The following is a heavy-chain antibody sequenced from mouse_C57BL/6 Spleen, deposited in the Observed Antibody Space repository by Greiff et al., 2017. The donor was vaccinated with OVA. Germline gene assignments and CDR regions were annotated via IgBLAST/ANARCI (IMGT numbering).Heavy chain of an antibody. CDR2: IDPETGGT. CDR1: GYTFTDYE. D-gene: IGHD1-1*01. CDR3: TRDISTVVAPDCFDY. Sequence: QVQLQQSGAELVRPGASVTLSCKASGYTFTDYEMHWVKQTPVHGLEWIGAIDPETGGTAYNQKFKGKAILTADKSSSTAYMELRSLTSEDAAVYYWTRDISTVVAPDCFDYWGQGTTLTVSS. V-gene: IGHV1-15*01. J-gene: IGHJ2*01.